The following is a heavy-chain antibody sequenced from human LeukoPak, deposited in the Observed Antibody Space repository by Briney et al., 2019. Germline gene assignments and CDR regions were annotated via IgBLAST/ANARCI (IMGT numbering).Heavy chain of an antibody. CDR3: SRESGPFCPFGY. CDR1: GGSISGTNW. CDR2: ISLAGQT. J-gene: IGHJ4*02. Sequence: SGTLSLTCVVSGGSISGTNWRSWVRQPPGQGLEWIGEISLAGQTNYNPSLNGRVTMSLDKSSNHLSLHLTSVTAADTATYFCSRESGPFCPFGYWGQGTLVIVSS. V-gene: IGHV4-4*02. D-gene: IGHD1-26*01.